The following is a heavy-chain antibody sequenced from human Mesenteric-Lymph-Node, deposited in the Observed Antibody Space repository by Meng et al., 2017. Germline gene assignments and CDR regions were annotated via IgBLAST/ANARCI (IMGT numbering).Heavy chain of an antibody. Sequence: GSLRLSCAVSGYSISSGYYWGWIRQPPGKGLEWIGSIYHSGGTYYNPSLKSRVTISVDTSKNQFSLKLSSVTAADTAVYYCARLGIQLWLDYWGQGTLVTVAS. CDR3: ARLGIQLWLDY. V-gene: IGHV4-38-2*01. CDR1: GYSISSGYY. J-gene: IGHJ4*02. CDR2: IYHSGGT. D-gene: IGHD5-18*01.